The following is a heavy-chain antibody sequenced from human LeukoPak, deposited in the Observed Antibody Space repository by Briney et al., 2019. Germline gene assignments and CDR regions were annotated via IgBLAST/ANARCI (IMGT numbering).Heavy chain of an antibody. Sequence: GGSLRLSCAVSGFTVSNNYMNWVRQAPGKGLEWVSIIYSGGRTYYADSAKGRFAISRDIFKNTVYLQMNSLRAEDTAVYYCAREGATTAFDYWGQGTLVTVSS. CDR2: IYSGGRT. CDR3: AREGATTAFDY. V-gene: IGHV3-53*01. J-gene: IGHJ4*02. D-gene: IGHD1-26*01. CDR1: GFTVSNNY.